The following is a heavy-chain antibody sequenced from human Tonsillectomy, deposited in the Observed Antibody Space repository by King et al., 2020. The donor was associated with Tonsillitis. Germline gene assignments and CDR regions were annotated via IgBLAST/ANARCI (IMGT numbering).Heavy chain of an antibody. CDR2: ISGSGGGT. J-gene: IGHJ1*01. D-gene: IGHD3/OR15-3a*01. Sequence: VQLVESGGGLVQPGGSLRLSCAASGFTFNVYAMNWVRQAPGKGLEWVSGISGSGGGTYYADSVKGRFTISRDSSKNTLYLQMNSLRDEDTAIYYCAKAYGSDWYYYFEHWGQGTLVTVSS. CDR1: GFTFNVYA. V-gene: IGHV3-23*04. CDR3: AKAYGSDWYYYFEH.